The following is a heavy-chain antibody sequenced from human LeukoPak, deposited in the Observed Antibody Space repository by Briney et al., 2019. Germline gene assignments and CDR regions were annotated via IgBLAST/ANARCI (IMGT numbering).Heavy chain of an antibody. D-gene: IGHD3-3*01. J-gene: IGHJ4*02. V-gene: IGHV3-23*01. CDR1: GFIFNTYA. CDR2: ISGGAGTT. Sequence: PGGSLRLSCAASGFIFNTYAMSWVRQAPGKGLEWVSAISGGAGTTYYADSVKGRFTVSRDNSKNTMYLQMNSLRAEDTAVYYCAKVYNDLWSGSGYFDNWGQGALVTVSS. CDR3: AKVYNDLWSGSGYFDN.